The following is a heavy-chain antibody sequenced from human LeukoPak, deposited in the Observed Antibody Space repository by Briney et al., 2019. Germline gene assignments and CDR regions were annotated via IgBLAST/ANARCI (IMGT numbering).Heavy chain of an antibody. V-gene: IGHV3-11*01. J-gene: IGHJ5*02. CDR2: INIGGTNT. CDR3: ATDGAGFDT. Sequence: GGSLRLSCAASGFTFNDYYMSWIRPPPGKGLEWLSYINIGGTNTHYADSVKGRFTISRDNAKKSLYLEMNNLRAEDTAVYYCATDGAGFDTWGQGVLVTVSS. CDR1: GFTFNDYY.